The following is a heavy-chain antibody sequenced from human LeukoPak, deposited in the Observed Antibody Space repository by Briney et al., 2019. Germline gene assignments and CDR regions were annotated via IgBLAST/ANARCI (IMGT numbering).Heavy chain of an antibody. D-gene: IGHD1-26*01. V-gene: IGHV3-23*01. Sequence: TGGSLRLSCAASGFTFSSYAMSWVRQAPGKGLEWVSAISGSGGSTYYADSVKGRFTISRDNSKNTLYLQMNSLRAEDTAVYYCAKRAPVGATMSIWDSWFDPWGQGTLVTVSS. J-gene: IGHJ5*02. CDR3: AKRAPVGATMSIWDSWFDP. CDR1: GFTFSSYA. CDR2: ISGSGGST.